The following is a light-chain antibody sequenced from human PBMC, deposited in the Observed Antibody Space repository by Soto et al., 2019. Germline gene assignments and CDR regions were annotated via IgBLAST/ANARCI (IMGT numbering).Light chain of an antibody. Sequence: EIVMTHSPFTLSVSPGERATLSCRASQFVSSNLAWYQQKPGQAPRLLIYGASTRATGIPARFSGSGSGTEFTLTISNLQSEDFAVYFCQQYHKWPPITFGQGTRLEIK. CDR3: QQYHKWPPIT. CDR1: QFVSSN. CDR2: GAS. V-gene: IGKV3D-15*01. J-gene: IGKJ5*01.